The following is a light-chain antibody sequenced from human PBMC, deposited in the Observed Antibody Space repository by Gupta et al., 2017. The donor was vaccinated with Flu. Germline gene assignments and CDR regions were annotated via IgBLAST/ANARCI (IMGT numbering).Light chain of an antibody. CDR1: SSNIGSNA. CDR3: AAWDDSLNGHYV. J-gene: IGLJ1*01. Sequence: QSVLAQPPSRSGTPGQGVTISCLGSSSNIGSNAVNWYQQVPGTAPKLLIYGNDRRPSGVPDRFSGSKSGTSASLAIGGLQSEDEADYYCAAWDDSLNGHYVFGTGTKVTAL. V-gene: IGLV1-44*01. CDR2: GND.